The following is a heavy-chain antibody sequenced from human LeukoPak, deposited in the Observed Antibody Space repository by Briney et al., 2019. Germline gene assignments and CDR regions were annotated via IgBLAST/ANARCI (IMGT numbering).Heavy chain of an antibody. CDR1: GFTVSSYY. D-gene: IGHD3-10*01. Sequence: GGSLRLSCAASGFTVSSYYMSWVRQAPGKGLEWVSVIYSGGSTYYADSLKGRFTISRDNSKNTLYLQMNSLRAEDTAVYYCARNYGSGSYYSSFYYYMDVSGKGTTVTISS. J-gene: IGHJ6*03. CDR3: ARNYGSGSYYSSFYYYMDV. V-gene: IGHV3-66*01. CDR2: IYSGGST.